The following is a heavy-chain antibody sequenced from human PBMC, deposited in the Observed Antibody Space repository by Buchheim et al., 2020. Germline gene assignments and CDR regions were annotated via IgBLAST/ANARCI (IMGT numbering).Heavy chain of an antibody. D-gene: IGHD2-15*01. Sequence: EVQLVESGGGLVKPGGSLRLSCAGSEFIFSNAWMNWVRQAPGKGLEWVGQIKSKPNGGTIDSAAPVKGRFTISRDDSRSSAYLQMNSLKAEDTGVYYCVTGWYLDYWGQGTL. CDR2: IKSKPNGGTI. V-gene: IGHV3-15*01. CDR3: VTGWYLDY. CDR1: EFIFSNAW. J-gene: IGHJ4*02.